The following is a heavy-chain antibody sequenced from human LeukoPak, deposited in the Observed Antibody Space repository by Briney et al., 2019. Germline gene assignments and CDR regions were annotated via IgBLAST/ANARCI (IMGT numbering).Heavy chain of an antibody. CDR3: ASPWGVRDGHAFDM. CDR2: IYSDGST. V-gene: IGHV3-53*01. J-gene: IGHJ3*02. Sequence: GGSLRLSCAASGFTVSSNYMSWVRQAPGKGLEWVSVIYSDGSTYYADSVKGRFTISRDNSKNTLYLQMNSLRAEDTAVYYCASPWGVRDGHAFDMWGQGTMVIVSS. D-gene: IGHD3-16*01. CDR1: GFTVSSNY.